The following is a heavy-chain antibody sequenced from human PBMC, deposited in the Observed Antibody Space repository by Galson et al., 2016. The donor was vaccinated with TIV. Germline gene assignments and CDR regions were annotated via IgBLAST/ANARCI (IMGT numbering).Heavy chain of an antibody. D-gene: IGHD5-24*01. CDR2: INHSGST. CDR1: GGSFSGYC. CDR3: ARGGREGYNYFPEKAIDS. V-gene: IGHV4-34*01. J-gene: IGHJ4*02. Sequence: SETLSLTCGVYGGSFSGYCWSWIRQPPGKGLEWIGEINHSGSTNYNPSLKRRVTISLDTSKNQFSLKLSSVTAADTAVYYCARGGREGYNYFPEKAIDSWGQGTLVTVSS.